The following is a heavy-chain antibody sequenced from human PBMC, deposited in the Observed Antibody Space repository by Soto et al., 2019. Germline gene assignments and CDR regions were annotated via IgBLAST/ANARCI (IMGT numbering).Heavy chain of an antibody. CDR2: IYHSGST. Sequence: SDTLSLTCAVSGGSISSGGYSWSWIRQPPGKGLEWIGYIYHSGSTSYNPSLKSRVTISVDRSKNQFPLKLNSVTAVDTAVYYCARERDGFGVYFDFWGQGTLVTVS. D-gene: IGHD3-3*01. J-gene: IGHJ4*02. V-gene: IGHV4-30-2*01. CDR3: ARERDGFGVYFDF. CDR1: GGSISSGGYS.